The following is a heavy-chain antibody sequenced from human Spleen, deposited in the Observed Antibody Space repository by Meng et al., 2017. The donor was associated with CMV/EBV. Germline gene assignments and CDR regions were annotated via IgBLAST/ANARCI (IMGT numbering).Heavy chain of an antibody. V-gene: IGHV3-11*04. CDR2: ISSSGSTI. D-gene: IGHD3-3*01. CDR3: ARVLGTKYYDFWSGYSGFDY. J-gene: IGHJ4*02. Sequence: GGSLRLSCAASGFTFSDYYMSWIRQAPGKGLEWVSYISSSGSTIYYADSVKGRFTISRDNAKNSLYLQMNSLRAEDTAVYYCARVLGTKYYDFWSGYSGFDYWGQGTLVTVSS. CDR1: GFTFSDYY.